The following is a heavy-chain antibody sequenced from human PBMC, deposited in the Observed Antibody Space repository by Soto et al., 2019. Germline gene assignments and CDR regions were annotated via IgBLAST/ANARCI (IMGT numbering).Heavy chain of an antibody. CDR1: GFIFSNNG. D-gene: IGHD3-10*02. CDR3: TIVRVADSALDH. CDR2: MSYGGSDA. Sequence: GGSLRLSCVGSGFIFSNNGMHWVRQTPGKGLEWVAFMSYGGSDAFYADSVKGRFTISRDNSKNTLFLHMSNLRAEDTAMYYCTIVRVADSALDHWGQGTLVTVSS. J-gene: IGHJ4*02. V-gene: IGHV3-30*02.